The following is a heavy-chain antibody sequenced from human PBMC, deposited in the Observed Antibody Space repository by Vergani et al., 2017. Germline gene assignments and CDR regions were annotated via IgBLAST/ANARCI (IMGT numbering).Heavy chain of an antibody. CDR3: ARVSEGRCHADQ. CDR2: IWYDGSNK. J-gene: IGHJ4*02. CDR1: GFTFSGYG. V-gene: IGHV3-33*01. Sequence: QVQLVESGGGVVQPGRSLRLSCAASGFTFSGYGMHWVRQAPGKGLEWVAVIWYDGSNKYYAASVPGRFTISRDNSKNTLSLQIVGLRVEDTAVEYCARVSEGRCHADQWGQGTRVTVAS. D-gene: IGHD2-2*01.